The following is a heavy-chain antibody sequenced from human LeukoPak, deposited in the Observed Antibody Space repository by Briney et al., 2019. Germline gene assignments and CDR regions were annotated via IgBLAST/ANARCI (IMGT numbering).Heavy chain of an antibody. CDR1: GFTFNSYW. J-gene: IGHJ4*02. Sequence: GGSLRLSCAASGFTFNSYWMTWLRQAPGKGLAWVADIKQDGSDKYYAGSVKGRFTISRDNAKNSLYLQMNTLRAEDTAVYFCARYNSAWKTDDYWGQGTLVTVSS. V-gene: IGHV3-7*03. CDR3: ARYNSAWKTDDY. D-gene: IGHD6-19*01. CDR2: IKQDGSDK.